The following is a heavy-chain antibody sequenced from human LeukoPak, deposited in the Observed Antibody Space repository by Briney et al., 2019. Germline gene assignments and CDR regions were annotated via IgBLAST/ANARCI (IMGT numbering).Heavy chain of an antibody. D-gene: IGHD6-13*01. CDR2: ISYDGHNT. V-gene: IGHV3-74*01. Sequence: PGGSLRLSCAASEITLSNYWIHWVRQAPGKGLVWVSRISYDGHNTNYADSVKGRFTISRDTAKNTLYLQMNSLRVDDTAVYYCAKSGGLAAAGLGYWGQGTLVTVSS. CDR3: AKSGGLAAAGLGY. CDR1: EITLSNYW. J-gene: IGHJ4*02.